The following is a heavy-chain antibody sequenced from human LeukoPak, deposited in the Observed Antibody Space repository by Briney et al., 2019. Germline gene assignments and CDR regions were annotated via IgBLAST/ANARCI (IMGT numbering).Heavy chain of an antibody. CDR2: INHSGRT. D-gene: IGHD6-6*01. CDR3: ARSRVRYSSSSLDY. V-gene: IGHV4-34*01. J-gene: IGHJ4*02. Sequence: SETLSLTCAVYGGSFSGYYWSWIRQPPGKGLEWIGEINHSGRTNYNPSLKSRVTISVDTSKNQFSLKLSSVTAADTAMYYCARSRVRYSSSSLDYWGQGTLVTVPS. CDR1: GGSFSGYY.